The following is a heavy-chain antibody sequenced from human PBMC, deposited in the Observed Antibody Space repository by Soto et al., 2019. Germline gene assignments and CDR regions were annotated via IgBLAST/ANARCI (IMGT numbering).Heavy chain of an antibody. CDR3: ARSEMGATPFDY. D-gene: IGHD1-26*01. CDR2: ISYDGSNK. J-gene: IGHJ4*02. CDR1: GFTFSSYA. V-gene: IGHV3-30-3*01. Sequence: QVQLVESGGGVVQPGRSLRLSCAASGFTFSSYAMQWVRQAPGKGLEWVAVISYDGSNKYYADSVKGRFTISRDNSKNTLYLQMNSLRAEDTAVYYCARSEMGATPFDYWGQGTLVTVSS.